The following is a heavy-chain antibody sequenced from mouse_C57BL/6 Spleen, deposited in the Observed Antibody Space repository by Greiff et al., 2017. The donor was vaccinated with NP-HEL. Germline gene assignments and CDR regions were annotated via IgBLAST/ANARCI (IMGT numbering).Heavy chain of an antibody. Sequence: VQLQQSGPELVKPGASVKIPCKASGYTFTDYNMDWAKQSHGKSLEWIGDINPNNGGTIYNQKFKGKATLTVDKSSSTAYMELRSLTSEDTAVYYCARSSYGYWYFDVWGTGTTVTVSS. V-gene: IGHV1-18*01. J-gene: IGHJ1*03. CDR3: ARSSYGYWYFDV. CDR2: INPNNGGT. CDR1: GYTFTDYN. D-gene: IGHD1-1*01.